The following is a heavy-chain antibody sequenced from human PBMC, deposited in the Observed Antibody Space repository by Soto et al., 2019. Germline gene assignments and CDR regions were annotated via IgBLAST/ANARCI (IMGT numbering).Heavy chain of an antibody. CDR3: AKSWPGSSWYEGDS. J-gene: IGHJ4*02. Sequence: QVQLVESGGGVVQPGRSLRLSCAASGFIFINYGMHWVRQAPGKGLEWLAVISYDGTIQYYVDSVKGRFTISRDNSNNTLFLQMNSLRPEDTAVYFCAKSWPGSSWYEGDSWGQGTLVTVSS. CDR2: ISYDGTIQ. CDR1: GFIFINYG. D-gene: IGHD6-13*01. V-gene: IGHV3-30*18.